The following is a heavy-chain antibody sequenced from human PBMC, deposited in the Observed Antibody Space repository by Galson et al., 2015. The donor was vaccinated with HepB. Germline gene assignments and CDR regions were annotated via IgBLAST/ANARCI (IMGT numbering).Heavy chain of an antibody. CDR2: ITDSGSST. CDR1: GFTFSSYA. CDR3: AKPRSGWYVWDY. Sequence: SLRLSCAASGFTFSSYAMSWVRQAPGKGLEWVSVITDSGSSTYYADSVKGRFTISRDNSKNTLYLQMNSLRAEDTAVYYCAKPRSGWYVWDYWGQGTLVTVSS. J-gene: IGHJ4*02. V-gene: IGHV3-23*01. D-gene: IGHD6-19*01.